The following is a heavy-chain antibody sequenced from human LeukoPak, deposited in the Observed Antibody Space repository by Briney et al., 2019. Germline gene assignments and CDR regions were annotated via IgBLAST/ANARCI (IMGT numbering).Heavy chain of an antibody. V-gene: IGHV1-69*01. CDR3: ARIAAAGN. Sequence: SVKSSCKAFGATFSTFAFSGVGKPPGQGLEWMGGIIPIFGTANYAQKFQGRVTITADESTSTAYMELSSLRSEDTAVYYCARIAAAGNWGQGTLVTVSS. J-gene: IGHJ4*02. CDR2: IIPIFGTA. D-gene: IGHD6-13*01. CDR1: GATFSTFA.